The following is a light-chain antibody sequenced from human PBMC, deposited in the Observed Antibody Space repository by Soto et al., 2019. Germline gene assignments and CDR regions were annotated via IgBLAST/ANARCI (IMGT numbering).Light chain of an antibody. CDR3: SADAGGYIWL. J-gene: IGLJ1*01. CDR1: GSDVGAYNY. Sequence: QSALTQPPSVSGSPGQSVTISCTGTGSDVGAYNYVSWYQQHPGRPPKLMIYDVTKWPSGVSERFSGSKSGNTASLTISGLKAGVITDSFRSADAGGYIWLFGPG. CDR2: DVT. V-gene: IGLV2-11*01.